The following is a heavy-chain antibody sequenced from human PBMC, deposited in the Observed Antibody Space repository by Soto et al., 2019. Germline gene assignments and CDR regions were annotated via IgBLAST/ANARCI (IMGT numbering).Heavy chain of an antibody. Sequence: SETLSLTCTVSGGSISSYYWSWIRHPPGRGLEWIGYIYYSGSTNYNPSLKSRVTISVDTSKNQFSLKLSSVTAADTAVYYCARQEPATYYYGSGLDYWGQGTLVTVSS. D-gene: IGHD3-10*01. CDR3: ARQEPATYYYGSGLDY. CDR2: IYYSGST. J-gene: IGHJ4*02. V-gene: IGHV4-59*01. CDR1: GGSISSYY.